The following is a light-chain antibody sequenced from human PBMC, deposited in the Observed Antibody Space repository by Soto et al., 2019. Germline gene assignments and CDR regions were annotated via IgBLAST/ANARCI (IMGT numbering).Light chain of an antibody. J-gene: IGLJ2*01. CDR2: EVS. CDR1: SSDAGDYES. V-gene: IGLV2-14*01. CDR3: SSSASSSTLGVV. Sequence: QSVLTQPASVSGSPGQSITISCTGTSSDAGDYESVSWYQHHPGKAPKVIIYEVSNRPSGVSNRFSGSKSGNTASLTISGLQTEDEADYYCSSSASSSTLGVVFGGGTKLTVL.